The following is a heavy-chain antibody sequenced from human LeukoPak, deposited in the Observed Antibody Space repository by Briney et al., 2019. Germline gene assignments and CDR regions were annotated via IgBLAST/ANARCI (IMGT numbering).Heavy chain of an antibody. Sequence: KPSETLSLTCTVSGGSISSGSYYWSWIRQPAGKGLEWVGRIYTSGSTNYNPSLKSRVTISVDTSKNQFSLKLSSVTAADTAVYYCARVQYYGGLNDNWFDPWGQGTLVTVSS. V-gene: IGHV4-61*02. D-gene: IGHD4-23*01. CDR2: IYTSGST. J-gene: IGHJ5*02. CDR3: ARVQYYGGLNDNWFDP. CDR1: GGSISSGSYY.